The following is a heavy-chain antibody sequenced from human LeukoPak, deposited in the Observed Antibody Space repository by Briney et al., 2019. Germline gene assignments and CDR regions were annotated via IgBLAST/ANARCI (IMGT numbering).Heavy chain of an antibody. CDR2: IYYSGST. D-gene: IGHD5-12*01. V-gene: IGHV4-59*12. CDR3: ARGLRLGAFDI. Sequence: SETLSLTCTVSGGSISSYYWSWIRQPPGKGLEWIGYIYYSGSTNYNPSLKSRVTISVDTSKNQFSLKLSSVTAADTAVYYCARGLRLGAFDIWGQGTMVTVSS. J-gene: IGHJ3*02. CDR1: GGSISSYY.